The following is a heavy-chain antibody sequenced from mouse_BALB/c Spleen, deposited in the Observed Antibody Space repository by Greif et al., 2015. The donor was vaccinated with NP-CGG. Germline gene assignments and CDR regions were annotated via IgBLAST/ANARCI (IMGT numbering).Heavy chain of an antibody. CDR3: ARHGTGKAFPFAY. D-gene: IGHD4-1*01. J-gene: IGHJ3*01. CDR1: GFTFSSYT. CDR2: ISNGGGST. V-gene: IGHV5-12-2*01. Sequence: EVQVVESGGGLVQPGGSLKLSCAASGFTFSSYTMSWVRQTPEKRLEWVAYISNGGGSTYYPDTVKGRFTISRDNAKNTLYLQMSSLKSEDTAMYYCARHGTGKAFPFAYWGQGTLVTVSA.